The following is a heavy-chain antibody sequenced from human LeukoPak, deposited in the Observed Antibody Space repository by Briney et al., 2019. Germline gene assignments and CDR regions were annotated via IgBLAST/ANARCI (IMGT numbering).Heavy chain of an antibody. J-gene: IGHJ4*02. CDR2: FDPEDGET. CDR1: GYTLTELS. V-gene: IGHV1-24*01. Sequence: ASVKVSCKVSGYTLTELSMHWVRQAPGKGLEWMGGFDPEDGETIYAQKFQGRVTMTRDTSTSTVYMELSSLRSEDTAVYYCARDRSIAPGVTRGFYFDYWGQGTLVTVSS. D-gene: IGHD6-6*01. CDR3: ARDRSIAPGVTRGFYFDY.